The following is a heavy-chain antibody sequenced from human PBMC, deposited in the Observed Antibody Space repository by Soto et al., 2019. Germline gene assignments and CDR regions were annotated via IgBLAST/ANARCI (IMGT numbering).Heavy chain of an antibody. D-gene: IGHD2-15*01. CDR2: ISAYNGNT. J-gene: IGHJ6*02. CDR3: ARDGSALGDYYYGMDV. Sequence: GESLKISCKASGYTITSYGISWVRQAPGQGLEWMGWISAYNGNTNYAQKLQGRVTMTTDTSTSTAYMELSRLRSDDTAVYYCARDGSALGDYYYGMDVWGQGTTVTVSS. CDR1: GYTITSYG. V-gene: IGHV1-18*01.